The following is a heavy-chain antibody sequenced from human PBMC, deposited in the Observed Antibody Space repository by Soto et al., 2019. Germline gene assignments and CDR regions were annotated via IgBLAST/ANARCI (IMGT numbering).Heavy chain of an antibody. CDR3: ARRGYYAISAFDI. CDR2: IYYSGST. D-gene: IGHD2-8*01. V-gene: IGHV4-39*01. J-gene: IGHJ3*02. Sequence: PSETLSLACTVSGCSISSSSYYWGWIRQPPGKGLEWIGSIYYSGSTYYNPSLKSRVTISVDTSKNQFSLKLSSVTAADTAVYYCARRGYYAISAFDIWGQGTMVTVSS. CDR1: GCSISSSSYY.